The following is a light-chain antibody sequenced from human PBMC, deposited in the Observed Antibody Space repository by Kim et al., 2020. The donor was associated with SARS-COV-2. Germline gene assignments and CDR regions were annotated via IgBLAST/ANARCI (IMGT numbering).Light chain of an antibody. Sequence: AAVGDRVTITCRASQGISSYLAWYQQKPGKAPKLLIYAASTLESGVPSRFSGSGSGTDFTLTISSLQPEDFATYYCQQLNSYRTFGQGTKVEIK. CDR2: AAS. V-gene: IGKV1-9*01. CDR3: QQLNSYRT. J-gene: IGKJ1*01. CDR1: QGISSY.